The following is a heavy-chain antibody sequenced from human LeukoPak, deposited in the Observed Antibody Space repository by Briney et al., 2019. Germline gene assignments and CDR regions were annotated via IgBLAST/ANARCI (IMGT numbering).Heavy chain of an antibody. Sequence: GSLRLSCEASRFTPSNDLMTSVRQAPRKGLERVSNIKHDVSDENNMDSARGRLTISRDHAKTTLYLHMNSLRAETTAVYNCARFPTSRTGIEGSYWGQGTLVTVSS. CDR3: ARFPTSRTGIEGSY. J-gene: IGHJ4*02. D-gene: IGHD3-10*01. V-gene: IGHV3-7*04. CDR1: RFTPSNDL. CDR2: IKHDVSDE.